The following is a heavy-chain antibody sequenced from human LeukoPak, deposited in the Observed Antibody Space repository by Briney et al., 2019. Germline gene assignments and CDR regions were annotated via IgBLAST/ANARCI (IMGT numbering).Heavy chain of an antibody. CDR2: ISSSSSYI. CDR3: ARGYCSGGSCYLYYFDY. D-gene: IGHD2-15*01. V-gene: IGHV3-21*01. CDR1: GFTFSDHY. Sequence: GGSLRLSCAASGFTFSDHYMDWVRQAPGKGLEWVSSISSSSSYIYYADSVKGRFTISRDNAKNSLYLQMNSLRAEDTAVYYCARGYCSGGSCYLYYFDYWGQGTLVTVSS. J-gene: IGHJ4*02.